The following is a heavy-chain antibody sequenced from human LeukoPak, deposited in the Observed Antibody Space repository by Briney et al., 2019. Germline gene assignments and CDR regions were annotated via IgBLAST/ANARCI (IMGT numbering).Heavy chain of an antibody. CDR1: GGSISSGDYY. CDR3: AREYCSSTSCYCDV. Sequence: SQTLSLTCTVSGGSISSGDYYWSWMRQPPGKGLEWIGYIYYSGSTYYNPSRKSRVTISVDTSKNQFSLKLSSVTAADTAVYYCAREYCSSTSCYCDVWGQGTTVAASS. D-gene: IGHD2-2*01. CDR2: IYYSGST. V-gene: IGHV4-30-4*01. J-gene: IGHJ6*02.